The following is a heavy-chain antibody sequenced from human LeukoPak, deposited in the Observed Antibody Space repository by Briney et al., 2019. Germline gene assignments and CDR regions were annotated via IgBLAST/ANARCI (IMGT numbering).Heavy chain of an antibody. CDR3: ARDKEGMNTD. J-gene: IGHJ4*02. CDR1: GFTVSGSS. Sequence: GGYLRLSCAASGFTVSGSSMSWVGQAQGKGLEGVLVIYGGGSTFYADSVKGRFTISRDNTKNTVYLQMNSLRAEDTAVYYCARDKEGMNTDWSQGTLVTVSS. V-gene: IGHV3-53*01. CDR2: IYGGGST. D-gene: IGHD2-2*02.